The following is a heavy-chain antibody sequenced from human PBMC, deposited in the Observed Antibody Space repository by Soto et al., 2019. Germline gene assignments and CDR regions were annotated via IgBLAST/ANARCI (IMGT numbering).Heavy chain of an antibody. Sequence: PGGSLRLSCAASGFTFSSYAMSWVRQAPGKGLEWVSAISGSGGSTYYADSVKGRFTISRDNSKNTLYLQMNSLRAEDTAVYYCAKGAFPARYSVVVVAATPDYYYYYYMDVWGKGTTVTVSS. CDR1: GFTFSSYA. CDR3: AKGAFPARYSVVVVAATPDYYYYYYMDV. J-gene: IGHJ6*03. D-gene: IGHD2-15*01. V-gene: IGHV3-23*01. CDR2: ISGSGGST.